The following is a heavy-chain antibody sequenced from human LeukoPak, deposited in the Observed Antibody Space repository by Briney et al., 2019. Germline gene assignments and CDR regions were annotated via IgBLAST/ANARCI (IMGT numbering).Heavy chain of an antibody. V-gene: IGHV6-1*01. J-gene: IGHJ5*02. CDR1: GDSVSSNSVT. CDR3: ARRLTQYDCFNP. D-gene: IGHD2-2*01. Sequence: SQTLSLTCAISGDSVSSNSVTWNWIRQSPSRGLEWLGRIYYRSTWYNDYAVSVRGRITVNPDTSKNQFSLHLNSVTPEDTAVYYCARRLTQYDCFNPWGQGILVTVSS. CDR2: IYYRSTWYN.